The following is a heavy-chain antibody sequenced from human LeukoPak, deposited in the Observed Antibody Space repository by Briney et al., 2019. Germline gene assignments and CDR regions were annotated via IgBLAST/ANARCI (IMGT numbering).Heavy chain of an antibody. CDR1: GGSISSGGYY. D-gene: IGHD4-23*01. V-gene: IGHV4-31*03. J-gene: IGHJ4*02. CDR2: IYYSGST. CDR3: ARDRRWPQTIFDY. Sequence: PSETLSLTCTVPGGSISSGGYYWSWIRQHPGKGLEWIGYIYYSGSTYYNPSLKSRVTISVDTSKNQFSLKLSSVTAADTAVYYCARDRRWPQTIFDYWGQGTLVTVSS.